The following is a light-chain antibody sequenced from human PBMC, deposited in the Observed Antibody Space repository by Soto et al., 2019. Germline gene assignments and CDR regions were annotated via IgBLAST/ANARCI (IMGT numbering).Light chain of an antibody. CDR2: DAS. CDR1: RSVDLW. J-gene: IGKJ4*01. V-gene: IGKV1-5*01. Sequence: MTQSPSTLSASVGDRVTMTFRASRSVDLWLAWYQQRPGRAPRLLIYDASSLDTGVPARFSGSGSGTDFTFTISSLQPEDIATYYCQQSDNFPLTFGGGTKVDIK. CDR3: QQSDNFPLT.